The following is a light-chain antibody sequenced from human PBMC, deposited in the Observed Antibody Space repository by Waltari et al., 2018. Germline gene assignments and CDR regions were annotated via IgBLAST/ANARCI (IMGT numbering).Light chain of an antibody. CDR1: QDISSD. CDR3: HQVYTYPRA. J-gene: IGKJ1*01. V-gene: IGKV1-9*01. CDR2: LAS. Sequence: IQLTQSPSSLSASIGDRVTITCRASQDISSDLAWYQQRPGKAPKLLIYLASTLQSGVPSRFSGSGSGTDFALTISSLQSEDFATYYCHQVYTYPRAFGQGTKVEIK.